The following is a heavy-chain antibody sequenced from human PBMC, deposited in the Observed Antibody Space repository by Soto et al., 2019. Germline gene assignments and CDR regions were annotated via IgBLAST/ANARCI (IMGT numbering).Heavy chain of an antibody. D-gene: IGHD3-9*01. Sequence: AGGSLRLSCAASGFTFSSYSMNWVRQAPGKGLEWVSYISSSRSTIYYADSVKGRFTISRDNAKNSLYLQMNSLTDEDTAVYYCARSMTGYYFFDYWGQGTLVTVSS. CDR1: GFTFSSYS. CDR3: ARSMTGYYFFDY. CDR2: ISSSRSTI. V-gene: IGHV3-48*02. J-gene: IGHJ4*02.